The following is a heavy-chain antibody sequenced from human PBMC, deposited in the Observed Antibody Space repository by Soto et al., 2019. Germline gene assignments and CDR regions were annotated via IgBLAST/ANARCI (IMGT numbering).Heavy chain of an antibody. J-gene: IGHJ6*03. CDR3: ARARRFLRHLGELSLSNYYYYYMDV. CDR1: GYTFTSYD. V-gene: IGHV1-8*01. CDR2: MNPNSGNT. Sequence: GASVKVSCKASGYTFTSYDINWVRQATGQGLEWMGWMNPNSGNTGYAQKFQGRVTMTRNTSISTAYMELSSLRSVDTAVYYCARARRFLRHLGELSLSNYYYYYMDVWGKGTTVTVSS. D-gene: IGHD3-16*02.